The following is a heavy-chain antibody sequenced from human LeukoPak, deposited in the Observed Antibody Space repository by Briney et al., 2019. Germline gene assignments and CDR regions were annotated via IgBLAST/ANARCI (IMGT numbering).Heavy chain of an antibody. CDR1: GFTLISYW. V-gene: IGHV3-7*01. Sequence: GGSLRLSCAASGFTLISYWMTWVRQAPGKGLEWVANIRQDGSEKYYVDSVKGRFTISRDNAKNSLYLQMNSLRDEDTAVYYCARADSSIAARLSRSSIFNYYYYMDVWGKGTTVTVSS. J-gene: IGHJ6*03. CDR2: IRQDGSEK. CDR3: ARADSSIAARLSRSSIFNYYYYMDV. D-gene: IGHD6-6*01.